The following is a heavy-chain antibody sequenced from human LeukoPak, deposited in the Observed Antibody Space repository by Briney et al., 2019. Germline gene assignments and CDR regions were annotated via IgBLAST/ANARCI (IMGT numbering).Heavy chain of an antibody. CDR3: ARAPFDYVWGSYRSKLYFDY. CDR2: INPNSGGT. J-gene: IGHJ4*02. CDR1: GYTFTSYY. D-gene: IGHD3-16*02. Sequence: ASVKVSCKASGYTFTSYYMHWVRQAPGQGPECMGWINPNSGGTNYAQKFQGRVTMTRDTSISTAYMELSRLTSGDTAVYFCARAPFDYVWGSYRSKLYFDYWGQGTLVTVSS. V-gene: IGHV1-2*02.